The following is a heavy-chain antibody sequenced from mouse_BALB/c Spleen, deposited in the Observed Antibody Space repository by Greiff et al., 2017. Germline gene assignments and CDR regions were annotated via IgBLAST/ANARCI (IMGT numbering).Heavy chain of an antibody. D-gene: IGHD2-2*01. Sequence: LQQPGSELVRPGASVKLYCKASGYTFTSYWMHWVKQRPGQGLEWIGNIYPGSGSTNYDEKFKSKATLTVDTSSSTAYMQLSSLTSEDSAVYYCTRDTGSFAYWGQGTLVTVSA. V-gene: IGHV1S22*01. CDR1: GYTFTSYW. CDR2: IYPGSGST. J-gene: IGHJ3*01. CDR3: TRDTGSFAY.